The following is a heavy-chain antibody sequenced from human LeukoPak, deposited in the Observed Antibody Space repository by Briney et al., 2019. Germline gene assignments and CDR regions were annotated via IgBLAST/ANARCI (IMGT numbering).Heavy chain of an antibody. Sequence: RASVKVSCKASGGTFSSYAISWVRQAPGQGLEWKGRIIPILGIANYAQKFQGRVTITADKSTSTAYMELSSLRSEDTAVYYCARGGIEMATINFDYWGQGTLVTVSS. CDR2: IIPILGIA. CDR3: ARGGIEMATINFDY. D-gene: IGHD5-24*01. J-gene: IGHJ4*02. V-gene: IGHV1-69*04. CDR1: GGTFSSYA.